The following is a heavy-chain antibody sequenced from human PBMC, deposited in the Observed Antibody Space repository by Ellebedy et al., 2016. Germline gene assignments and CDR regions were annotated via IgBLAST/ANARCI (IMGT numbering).Heavy chain of an antibody. CDR1: GFTFSDYY. Sequence: GESLKISXAASGFTFSDYYMSWVRQAPGKGLEWVSTISVRGDSAFSADSVRGRFTISRDNSEYMLYLQMNSLRGEDTAVYYCRVGHYSNVWGQGTRVTVSS. D-gene: IGHD2-15*01. V-gene: IGHV3-23*01. J-gene: IGHJ4*02. CDR3: RVGHYSNV. CDR2: ISVRGDSA.